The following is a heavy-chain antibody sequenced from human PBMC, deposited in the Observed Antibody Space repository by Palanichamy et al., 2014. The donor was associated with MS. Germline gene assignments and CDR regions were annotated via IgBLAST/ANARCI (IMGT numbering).Heavy chain of an antibody. CDR2: IYYTGNT. J-gene: IGHJ6*03. Sequence: QVQLQESGPGLVKPSETLSLTCTVSGGSVSSGGYYWNWIRQPPGKGLEWIGYIYYTGNTNYNPSLKSRVTISVDTSKNLFSLKLSSVTAADTAVYFCARGVWFRESDPDYYYHYMGVWGKGTTVTVSS. V-gene: IGHV4-61*08. CDR3: ARGVWFRESDPDYYYHYMGV. D-gene: IGHD3-10*01. CDR1: GGSVSSGGYY.